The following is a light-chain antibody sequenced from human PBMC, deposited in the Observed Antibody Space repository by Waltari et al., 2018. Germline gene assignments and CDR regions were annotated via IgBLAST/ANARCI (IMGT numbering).Light chain of an antibody. J-gene: IGLJ1*01. CDR3: SSYTSSNTQYV. Sequence: QSVLTQPASVSGSPGQSITLSCTGTSGAVGGYNYVSWYQQHPGKAPKLIIYDVTVRPSGISNRFSGSKSGNTASLTISGLQAEDEADFYCSSYTSSNTQYVFGTGTKVTVL. CDR1: SGAVGGYNY. CDR2: DVT. V-gene: IGLV2-14*03.